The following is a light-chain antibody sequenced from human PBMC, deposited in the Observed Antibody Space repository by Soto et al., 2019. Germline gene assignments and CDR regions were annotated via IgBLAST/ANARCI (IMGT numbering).Light chain of an antibody. Sequence: QSVLTQPASVSGSPGQSITISCTGTSSDVGAYNYVSWYQKHPDIAPKLSIYDVGNRPSGVSAGFSGSKSGNTASLTISGLQAGDEADYYCTSYTSGSTLLFGGGTKLTVL. J-gene: IGLJ2*01. CDR1: SSDVGAYNY. V-gene: IGLV2-14*01. CDR2: DVG. CDR3: TSYTSGSTLL.